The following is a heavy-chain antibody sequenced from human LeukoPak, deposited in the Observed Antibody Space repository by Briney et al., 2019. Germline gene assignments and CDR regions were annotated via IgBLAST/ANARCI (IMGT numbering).Heavy chain of an antibody. CDR3: ARGRGKYSSLDY. CDR1: GYTFTGYY. J-gene: IGHJ4*02. D-gene: IGHD5-18*01. CDR2: MNPNSGNT. Sequence: GASVKVSCKASGYTFTGYYMHWVRQAPGQGLEWMGWMNPNSGNTGYAQKFWGRVTMTRNTSTSTAYMELSSLRSEDTGVYYCARGRGKYSSLDYWGQGTLVTVS. V-gene: IGHV1-8*02.